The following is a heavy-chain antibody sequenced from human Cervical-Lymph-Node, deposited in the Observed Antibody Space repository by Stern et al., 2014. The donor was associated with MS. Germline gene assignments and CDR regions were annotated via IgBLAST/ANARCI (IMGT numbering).Heavy chain of an antibody. V-gene: IGHV4-4*02. CDR3: ATGRDYFYDESGYEVRQFGAS. Sequence: QLQLQESGPGLVSPSGTLSLTCAVSGGSIISNNRWAWVRQPPGKGLEWIAEIHHSGGTNYNPSLESRVTISVDRSQNQFSLKMYSVTAADTAVYYCATGRDYFYDESGYEVRQFGASWGQGTLVTVSS. D-gene: IGHD3-22*01. J-gene: IGHJ5*02. CDR1: GGSIISNNR. CDR2: IHHSGGT.